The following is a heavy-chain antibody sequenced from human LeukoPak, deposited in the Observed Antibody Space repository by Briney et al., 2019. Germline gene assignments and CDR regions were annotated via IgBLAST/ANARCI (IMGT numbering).Heavy chain of an antibody. CDR1: GYSISSGYY. CDR3: ARGLAPLIAARRVRWFDP. Sequence: SETLSLTCTVSGYSISSGYYWGWIRQPPGKGLEWIGEINHSGSTNYNPSLKSRVTISVDTSKNQFSLKLSSVTAADTAVYYCARGLAPLIAARRVRWFDPWGQGTLVTVSS. D-gene: IGHD6-6*01. V-gene: IGHV4-38-2*02. J-gene: IGHJ5*02. CDR2: INHSGST.